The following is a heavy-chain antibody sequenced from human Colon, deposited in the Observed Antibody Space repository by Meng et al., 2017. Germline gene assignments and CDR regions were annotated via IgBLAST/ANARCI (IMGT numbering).Heavy chain of an antibody. CDR2: VSGYNGNT. CDR1: GLTFGSFG. Sequence: LVQDAVEVMNPGDQGRIYCQAMGLTFGSFGYSWVRTAPGQGLGWMGWVSGYNGNTNYAQKVQDRVTMTTDTSTTTAYMELRSLRSDDTAVYYCARTPMRRGIEYFQHWGQGTLVTVSS. CDR3: ARTPMRRGIEYFQH. J-gene: IGHJ1*01. V-gene: IGHV1-18*01. D-gene: IGHD2-15*01.